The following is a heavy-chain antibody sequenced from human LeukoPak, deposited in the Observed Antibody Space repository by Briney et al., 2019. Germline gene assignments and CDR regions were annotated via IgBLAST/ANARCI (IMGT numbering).Heavy chain of an antibody. V-gene: IGHV4-39*07. Sequence: SETLSLTCTVSGGSISSSSYYWGWIRQPPGKGLEWIGSIYYSGSTNYNPSLKSRVTMSVDTSKNQFSLKLSSVTAADTAVYYCASSRKTYDSSGYLFGYNWFDPWGQGTLVTVSS. D-gene: IGHD3-22*01. CDR3: ASSRKTYDSSGYLFGYNWFDP. CDR1: GGSISSSSYY. CDR2: IYYSGST. J-gene: IGHJ5*02.